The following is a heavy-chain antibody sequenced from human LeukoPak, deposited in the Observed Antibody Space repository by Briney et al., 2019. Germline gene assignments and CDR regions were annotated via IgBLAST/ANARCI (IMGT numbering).Heavy chain of an antibody. CDR3: ARQVIAVAGTGAFDI. CDR1: GGSISSYY. J-gene: IGHJ3*02. D-gene: IGHD6-19*01. CDR2: IYYSGST. V-gene: IGHV4-59*08. Sequence: PSETLSLTCTVSGGSISSYYWSWIRQPPGKGLEWIGYIYYSGSTNYNPSLKSRVTISVDTSKNQFSLKLSSVTAADTAVYYCARQVIAVAGTGAFDIWGQGTMVTVSS.